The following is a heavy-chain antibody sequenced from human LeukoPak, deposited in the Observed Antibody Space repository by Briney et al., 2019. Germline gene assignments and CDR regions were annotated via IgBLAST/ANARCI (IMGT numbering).Heavy chain of an antibody. V-gene: IGHV1-3*01. CDR2: INAGNGNT. J-gene: IGHJ6*04. CDR1: GYTFTSYA. CDR3: ARSVREAVQLERRDYYYGMDV. Sequence: ASVKVSCKASGYTFTSYAMHWVRQAPGRRLEWMGWINAGNGNTKYSQKFQGRVTITRDTSASTAYMELSSLRSEDTAVYYCARSVREAVQLERRDYYYGMDVWGKGTTVTVSS. D-gene: IGHD1-1*01.